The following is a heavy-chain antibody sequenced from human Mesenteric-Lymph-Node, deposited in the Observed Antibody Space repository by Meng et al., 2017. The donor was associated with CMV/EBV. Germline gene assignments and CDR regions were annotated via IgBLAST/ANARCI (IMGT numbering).Heavy chain of an antibody. V-gene: IGHV1-18*01. J-gene: IGHJ5*02. CDR3: VGPNWFDP. Sequence: ASVKVSCKSSGFTFTGYYMHWLRQAPGQGLEWMGWISAYNGNTNYAQKLQGRVTMTTDTSTSTAYMELRSLRSDDTAVYYCVGPNWFDPWGQGTLVTVSS. CDR2: ISAYNGNT. CDR1: GFTFTGYY.